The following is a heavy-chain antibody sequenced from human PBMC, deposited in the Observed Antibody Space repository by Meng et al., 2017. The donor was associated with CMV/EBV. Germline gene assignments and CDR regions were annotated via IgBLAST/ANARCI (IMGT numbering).Heavy chain of an antibody. J-gene: IGHJ4*02. V-gene: IGHV3-7*02. CDR2: IRKDGSEK. CDR3: RLGHYSQD. Sequence: YLVASGGCLAQPGGVLRLSCADSGLTISNYWMSWVRQAPGKGLEWVANIRKDGSEKYYVDSVKGRFSISRDNADNSLYLQMNNLRAEDTAVYYCRLGHYSQDWGQGTLVTVSS. CDR1: GLTISNYW. D-gene: IGHD4-17*01.